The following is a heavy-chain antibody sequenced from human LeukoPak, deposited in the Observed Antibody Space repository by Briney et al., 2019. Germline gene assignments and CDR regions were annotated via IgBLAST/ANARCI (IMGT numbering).Heavy chain of an antibody. Sequence: GSSVKVCCKASGGTFSSYAISWVRQAPGQGLEWMGGIIPIFGTANYAQKFQGRVTITADESTSTAYMELSSLRSEDTAVYYCATVLGNHYYYYMDVWGKGTTVTVSS. D-gene: IGHD3-3*02. J-gene: IGHJ6*03. CDR3: ATVLGNHYYYYMDV. CDR2: IIPIFGTA. CDR1: GGTFSSYA. V-gene: IGHV1-69*01.